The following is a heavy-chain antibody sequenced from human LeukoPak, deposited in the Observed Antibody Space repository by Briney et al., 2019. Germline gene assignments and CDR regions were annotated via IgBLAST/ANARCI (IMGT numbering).Heavy chain of an antibody. V-gene: IGHV1-8*03. Sequence: ASVKVSCKASGYTFTSYDINWVRQATGQGLEWMGWMNPNSGNTGYAQKFQGRVTITRNTSISTVYMELSSLRSEDTAVYYCARAEPRAQLWLRDGDSWGQGTLVTVSS. J-gene: IGHJ4*02. CDR3: ARAEPRAQLWLRDGDS. CDR1: GYTFTSYD. CDR2: MNPNSGNT. D-gene: IGHD5-18*01.